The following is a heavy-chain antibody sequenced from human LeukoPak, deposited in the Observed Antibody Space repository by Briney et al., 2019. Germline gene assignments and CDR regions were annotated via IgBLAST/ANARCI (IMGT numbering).Heavy chain of an antibody. Sequence: SETLSLTCTVSGGSISSYYWTWIRQPAGKGLEWIGRIDTSGSTNYNPSLKSRVTMSVDTSKNQFSLRLSSVTAADTAVYYCARVTGYMIEDYFDYWGQGTLVTVSS. V-gene: IGHV4-4*07. CDR3: ARVTGYMIEDYFDY. CDR1: GGSISSYY. J-gene: IGHJ4*02. CDR2: IDTSGST. D-gene: IGHD3-22*01.